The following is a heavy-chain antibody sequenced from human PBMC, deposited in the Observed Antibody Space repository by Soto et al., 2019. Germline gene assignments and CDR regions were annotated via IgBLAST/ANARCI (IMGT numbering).Heavy chain of an antibody. CDR2: INVGTDKT. CDR3: ARLEAGVNLDY. CDR1: GYSFIKHA. J-gene: IGHJ4*02. V-gene: IGHV1-3*01. Sequence: GASVKVSCKTPGYSFIKHAIHWVRQAPGQRPEWMGWINVGTDKTKYSEKFQGRVTITTDTSASTAYMELTSLGSEDTAVYYCARLEAGVNLDYGGRGTPVTVSS.